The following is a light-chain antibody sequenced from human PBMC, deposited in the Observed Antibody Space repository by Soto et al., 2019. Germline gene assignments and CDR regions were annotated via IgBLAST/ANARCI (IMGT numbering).Light chain of an antibody. CDR2: KVS. J-gene: IGKJ2*01. CDR3: MQGTQWPYT. CDR1: QSLVHSDGNSY. V-gene: IGKV2-30*02. Sequence: DVLMTQSPLSLPVTLGQPASVSCRSSQSLVHSDGNSYLSWFQQRPGQSPRRLIYKVSNRDSGVPDRFSGSGSDTDVTLKISRVEAEDVGVYYCMQGTQWPYTFGQGTQLEIK.